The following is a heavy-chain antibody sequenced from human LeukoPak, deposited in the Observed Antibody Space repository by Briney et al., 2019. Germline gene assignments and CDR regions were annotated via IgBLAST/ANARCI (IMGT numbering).Heavy chain of an antibody. CDR2: ISGSGGST. J-gene: IGHJ4*02. Sequence: GGSLRLSCAASGFTFSSYAVSWVRQAPGKGLEWVSSISGSGGSTYSADSVKGRLTISRDNSKNTLYLQMNSLRAEDTALYYCAKDRSCTDDICHGDFDYWGQGTLVTVSS. V-gene: IGHV3-23*01. D-gene: IGHD2-8*01. CDR3: AKDRSCTDDICHGDFDY. CDR1: GFTFSSYA.